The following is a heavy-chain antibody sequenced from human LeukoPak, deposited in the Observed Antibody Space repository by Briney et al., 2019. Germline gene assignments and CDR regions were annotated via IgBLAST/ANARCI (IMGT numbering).Heavy chain of an antibody. CDR2: ISGSGGST. CDR3: ATPPRTGNTHYGMDV. CDR1: GFTFSSYA. D-gene: IGHD1-1*01. Sequence: GGSLRLSCAASGFTFSSYAMSWVRQALGKGLEWVSAISGSGGSTYYADSVKGRFTISRDNSKNTLYLQMNSLRAEDTAVYYCATPPRTGNTHYGMDVWGQGTTVTVSS. V-gene: IGHV3-23*01. J-gene: IGHJ6*02.